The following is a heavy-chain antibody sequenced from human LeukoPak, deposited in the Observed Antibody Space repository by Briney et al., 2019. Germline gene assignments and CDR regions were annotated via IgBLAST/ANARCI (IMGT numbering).Heavy chain of an antibody. CDR2: IWYDGSNK. D-gene: IGHD1-26*01. Sequence: PGRSLRLSCAASGFTFSSYGMHWVRQAPGKGLEWVAVIWYDGSNKYYADSVKGRFTISRDNSKNTLYLQMNSLRAEDTAVYYCASVGATNPFDYWGQGTLVTVSP. CDR1: GFTFSSYG. V-gene: IGHV3-33*01. CDR3: ASVGATNPFDY. J-gene: IGHJ4*02.